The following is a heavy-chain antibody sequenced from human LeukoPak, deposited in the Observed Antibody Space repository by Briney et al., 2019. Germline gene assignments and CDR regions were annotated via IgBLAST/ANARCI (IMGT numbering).Heavy chain of an antibody. CDR1: GFTFNRYN. CDR3: ARDKDSSSSLDY. V-gene: IGHV3-21*01. J-gene: IGHJ4*02. CDR2: ISTSSSYI. Sequence: PGGSLRLSCAASGFTFNRYNMNWVRRAPGKGLEWVSSISTSSSYIYYADSVRGRFTISRDNAKNSLYLQMNSLRAEDTAVYYCARDKDSSSSLDYWGQGTLVTVSS. D-gene: IGHD3-22*01.